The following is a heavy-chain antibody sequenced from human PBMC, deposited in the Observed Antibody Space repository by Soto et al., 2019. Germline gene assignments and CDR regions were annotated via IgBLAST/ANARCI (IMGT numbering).Heavy chain of an antibody. CDR1: GFIFSSYA. V-gene: IGHV3-23*01. D-gene: IGHD6-13*01. CDR3: AKATEAAGTSSWFDP. J-gene: IGHJ5*02. Sequence: GGSLRLSCAASGFIFSSYAMHWVRQAPGKGLEWVSGISGSGGSTYYADSVKGRFTISRDNSKNTLYLQMKSLRAEDTAVYHCAKATEAAGTSSWFDPWGQGTLVTVSS. CDR2: ISGSGGST.